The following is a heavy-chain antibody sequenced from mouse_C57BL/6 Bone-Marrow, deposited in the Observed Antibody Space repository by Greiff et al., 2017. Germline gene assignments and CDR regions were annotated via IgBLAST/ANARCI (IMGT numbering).Heavy chain of an antibody. CDR1: GYTFTSYW. V-gene: IGHV1-7*01. J-gene: IGHJ3*01. D-gene: IGHD1-1*01. Sequence: VQLQQSGAELAKPGASVKLSCKASGYTFTSYWMHWVKQRPGQGLEWIGYINPSSGYTKYNQKFKDKATLTADKSSSTAYMQRSSLTYEDSAVYYCARIGYGSRAWFAYWGQGTLVTVSA. CDR2: INPSSGYT. CDR3: ARIGYGSRAWFAY.